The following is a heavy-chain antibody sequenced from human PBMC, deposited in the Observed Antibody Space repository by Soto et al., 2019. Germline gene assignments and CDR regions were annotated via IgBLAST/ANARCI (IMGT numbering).Heavy chain of an antibody. CDR1: GGSIGSRDYY. D-gene: IGHD3-10*01. V-gene: IGHV4-31*02. CDR2: IYYNGNT. CDR3: ARDRGGAALKGSGMDV. J-gene: IGHJ6*02. Sequence: QVQVQESGPGLVKPSQTLSLKCSVSGGSIGSRDYYWSWIRQHPEKGLEWIGSIYYNGNTDYNPSLRGRPTMSLDTSMNEFSLKLTSVTAADTAVYYCARDRGGAALKGSGMDVWGHGTTVTVS.